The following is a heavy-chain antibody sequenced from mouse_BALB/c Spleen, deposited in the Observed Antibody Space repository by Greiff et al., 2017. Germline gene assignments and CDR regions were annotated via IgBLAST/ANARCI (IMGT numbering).Heavy chain of an antibody. V-gene: IGHV5-6-3*01. J-gene: IGHJ2*01. CDR3: ARDFFFDY. CDR2: INSNGGST. CDR1: GFTFSSYG. Sequence: EVQGVESGGDLVKPGGSLKLSCAASGFTFSSYGMSWVRQTPDKRLELVATINSNGGSTYYPDSVKGRFTISRDNAKNTLYLQMSSLKSEDTAMYYCARDFFFDYWGQGTTLTVSS.